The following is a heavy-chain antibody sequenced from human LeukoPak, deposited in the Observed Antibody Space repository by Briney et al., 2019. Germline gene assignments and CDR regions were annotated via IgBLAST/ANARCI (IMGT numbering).Heavy chain of an antibody. CDR3: ARGPLRYSSSWPHYYYYYMDV. CDR2: MNPNSGNT. Sequence: ASVKVSCKASGYTFTSYDINWVRQATGQGLEWMGWMNPNSGNTGYAQKFQGRVTMTRNTSISTAYMELSSLRSEDTAVYYCARGPLRYSSSWPHYYYYYMDVWGKGTTVTISS. V-gene: IGHV1-8*01. D-gene: IGHD6-13*01. CDR1: GYTFTSYD. J-gene: IGHJ6*03.